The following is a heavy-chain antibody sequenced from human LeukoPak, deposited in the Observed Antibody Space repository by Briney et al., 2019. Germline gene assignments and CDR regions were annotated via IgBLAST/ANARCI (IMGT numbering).Heavy chain of an antibody. CDR2: IKQDGSEI. J-gene: IGHJ4*02. CDR3: ARARYGSGGYFFDF. Sequence: GGSLRLSCAASGFNFNSYWMSWVRQAPGKGLECVANIKQDGSEIYFVDSVKGRFTISRVNAKSSLYLQMNSLRGEDTAVYYCARARYGSGGYFFDFWGQGTLVTVSS. V-gene: IGHV3-7*04. CDR1: GFNFNSYW. D-gene: IGHD3-10*01.